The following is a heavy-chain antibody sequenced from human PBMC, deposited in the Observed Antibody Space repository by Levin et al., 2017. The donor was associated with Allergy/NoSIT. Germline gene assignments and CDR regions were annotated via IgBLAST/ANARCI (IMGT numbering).Heavy chain of an antibody. Sequence: GGSLRLSCATSGFTFSGYNMNWVRQAPGNGLEWVSSISSSRTYIYYADSVKGRFTISRDNINNSLYLQMDSLRVEDTAVYYCARDRWVISSPSFNSWGQGTLVTVSS. J-gene: IGHJ4*02. V-gene: IGHV3-21*01. CDR1: GFTFSGYN. CDR3: ARDRWVISSPSFNS. CDR2: ISSSRTYI. D-gene: IGHD2/OR15-2a*01.